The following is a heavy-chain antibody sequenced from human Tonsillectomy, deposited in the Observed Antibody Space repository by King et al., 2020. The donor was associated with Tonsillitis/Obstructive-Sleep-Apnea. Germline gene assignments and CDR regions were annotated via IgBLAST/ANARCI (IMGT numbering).Heavy chain of an antibody. V-gene: IGHV3-15*01. Sequence: DVQLVESGGGLVKPGGSLRLSCAASGFTFSNAWMSWVRQAPGKGLEWVGRIKSKTDGGTTDYAAPVKGRFTVSRDDSKNTLYLQMNSLKTEDTAVYYCIAGQIITFFGDHFDYWGQATLVTVSS. CDR2: IKSKTDGGTT. D-gene: IGHD3-3*01. J-gene: IGHJ4*02. CDR1: GFTFSNAW. CDR3: IAGQIITFFGDHFDY.